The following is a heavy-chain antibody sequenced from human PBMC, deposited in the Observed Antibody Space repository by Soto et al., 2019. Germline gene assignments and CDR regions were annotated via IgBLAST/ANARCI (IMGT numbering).Heavy chain of an antibody. CDR1: GFTFSSYS. J-gene: IGHJ6*02. D-gene: IGHD6-19*01. CDR2: ISSSSSYI. Sequence: GGSLRLSCAASGFTFSSYSMNWVRQAPGKGLEWVSSISSSSSYIYYADSVKGRFTISRDNAKNSLYLQMNSLRAEDTAVYYCARDLAVAGTTLYYYYYYGMDVWGQGTTVTVSS. CDR3: ARDLAVAGTTLYYYYYYGMDV. V-gene: IGHV3-21*01.